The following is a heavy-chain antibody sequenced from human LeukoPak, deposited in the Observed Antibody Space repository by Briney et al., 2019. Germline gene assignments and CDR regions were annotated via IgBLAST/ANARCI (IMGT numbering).Heavy chain of an antibody. CDR1: GGSISSYH. Sequence: SETLSLTCTVSGGSISSYHWSWVRQPPGKGLEWIGYILTSGTTNYNPSLKSRLTISGDTSKNQFTPRLSSVTAADTAVYFCARLRFSGSYLYYFDYWGQGTLVTVSS. J-gene: IGHJ4*02. CDR2: ILTSGTT. V-gene: IGHV4-4*09. CDR3: ARLRFSGSYLYYFDY. D-gene: IGHD1-26*01.